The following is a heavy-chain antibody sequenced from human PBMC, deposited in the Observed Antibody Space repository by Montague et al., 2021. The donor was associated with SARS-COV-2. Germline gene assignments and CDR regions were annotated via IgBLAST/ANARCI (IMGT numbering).Heavy chain of an antibody. CDR2: INHNKRT. CDR3: ARGNGQHIKLFVIVRNYWYYDV. CDR1: GGPLGDYY. Sequence: SETLSLTCAVYGGPLGDYYWCWSRQSPGNGLGWIWDINHNKRTHSNSYPTIKSAVSVAKATNQYSLWLKSGTTADTAMDFCARGNGQHIKLFVIVRNYWYYDVWGRGTMITVSS. D-gene: IGHD2/OR15-2a*01. V-gene: IGHV4-34*01. J-gene: IGHJ2*01.